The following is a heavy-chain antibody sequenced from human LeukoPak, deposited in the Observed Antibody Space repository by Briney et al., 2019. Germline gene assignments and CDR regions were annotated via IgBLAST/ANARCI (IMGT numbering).Heavy chain of an antibody. CDR3: ARLPPGGAFDI. Sequence: SETLSLTCTVSGGSISNYYWSWIRQPPGKGLEWIGYIYFRENTNYNPSLKSRVTISVDPSKNQFSLRLNSVTAADTAVYYCARLPPGGAFDIWGQETVVTVSS. J-gene: IGHJ3*02. CDR2: IYFRENT. V-gene: IGHV4-59*08. CDR1: GGSISNYY. D-gene: IGHD2-8*02.